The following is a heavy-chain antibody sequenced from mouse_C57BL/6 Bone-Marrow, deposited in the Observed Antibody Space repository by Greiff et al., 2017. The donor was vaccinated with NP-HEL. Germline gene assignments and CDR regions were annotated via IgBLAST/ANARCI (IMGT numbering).Heavy chain of an antibody. CDR1: GYTFTEYT. V-gene: IGHV1-62-2*01. CDR3: ACDEDRLRDCYLDY. J-gene: IGHJ4*01. Sequence: QVQLQQSGAELVKPGASVKLSCKASGYTFTEYTIHWVKQRPGQGLEWIGWFYPGSGSIKYNEKFKGKATLTVDKSSSTAYMELSSLTSEDSAVSVYACDEDRLRDCYLDYWGQGTTVTVSS. CDR2: FYPGSGSI. D-gene: IGHD1-1*01.